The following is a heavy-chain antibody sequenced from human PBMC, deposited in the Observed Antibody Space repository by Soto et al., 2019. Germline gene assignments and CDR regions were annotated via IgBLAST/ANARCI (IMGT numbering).Heavy chain of an antibody. J-gene: IGHJ4*02. CDR1: GFSLSTSGVA. D-gene: IGHD3-16*02. V-gene: IGHV2-5*02. Sequence: QITLKESGPMVVKPTQTLTLTCTFSGFSLSTSGVAVGWIRQPPGKALEWLALIYWDDGKRYSPSLKSRLIITKDTSKDQVVLTVNNMDPADTATYYCIKRPGHRYYYFDYWGQGILVTVSS. CDR3: IKRPGHRYYYFDY. CDR2: IYWDDGK.